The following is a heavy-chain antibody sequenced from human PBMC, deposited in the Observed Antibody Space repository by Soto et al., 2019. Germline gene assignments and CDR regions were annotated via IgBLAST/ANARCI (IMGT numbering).Heavy chain of an antibody. CDR3: ARVAY. CDR1: GFTFSRVS. J-gene: IGHJ4*02. Sequence: VGSLRLSCEASGFTFSRVSRNWVRQVPGKGLEWVASISSASSETWYADSVKGRFIISRGNAQNSLFLQMNTLRPEDSAIYYCARVAYWGPGTQVTVSS. V-gene: IGHV3-21*01. CDR2: ISSASSET.